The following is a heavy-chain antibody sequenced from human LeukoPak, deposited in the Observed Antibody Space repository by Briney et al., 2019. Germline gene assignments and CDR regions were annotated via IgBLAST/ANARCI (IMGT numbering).Heavy chain of an antibody. J-gene: IGHJ2*01. CDR2: IYTTGST. D-gene: IGHD4-23*01. CDR1: GGSISSYY. V-gene: IGHV4-4*07. CDR3: ARTTVVKRKSRNWYFDL. Sequence: SETLSLTCTVSGGSISSYYWSWIRQPAGKGLEWIGRIYTTGSTNYNPSLKSRVTMSVDTSKNQFSLTLSSVTAADTAVYYCARTTVVKRKSRNWYFDLWGRGTLVTVSS.